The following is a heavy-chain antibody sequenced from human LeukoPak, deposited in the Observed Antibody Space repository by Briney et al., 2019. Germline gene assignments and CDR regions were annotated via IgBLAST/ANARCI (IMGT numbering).Heavy chain of an antibody. D-gene: IGHD2-15*01. CDR3: AVLGYCSGGSCYASFDY. CDR1: GYSFTSYW. CDR2: IYPGDSDT. V-gene: IGHV5-51*01. Sequence: GESLNISCKGSGYSFTSYWIGWVRQMPGKGLEWMGIIYPGDSDTRYSPSFQGQVTISADKSISTAYLQWSSLKASDTAMYYCAVLGYCSGGSCYASFDYWGQGTLVTVSS. J-gene: IGHJ4*02.